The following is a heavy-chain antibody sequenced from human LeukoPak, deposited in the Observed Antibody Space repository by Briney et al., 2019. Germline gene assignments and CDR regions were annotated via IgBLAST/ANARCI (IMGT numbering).Heavy chain of an antibody. CDR3: ARDRWEPLTVFDY. D-gene: IGHD1-26*01. Sequence: GGSLRLSCAASGFTISSYSMNWVRQAPGKGLEWVSSISSSSYIYYADSVKGRFTISRDNAKNSLYLQMNSLRAEDTAVYYCARDRWEPLTVFDYWGQGTLATVSS. CDR2: ISSSSYI. J-gene: IGHJ4*02. CDR1: GFTISSYS. V-gene: IGHV3-21*01.